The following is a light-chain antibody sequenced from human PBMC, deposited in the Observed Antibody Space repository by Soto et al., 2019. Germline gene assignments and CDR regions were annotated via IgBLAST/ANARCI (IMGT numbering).Light chain of an antibody. CDR2: GAS. CDR1: QSVSRY. V-gene: IGKV3-20*01. J-gene: IGKJ1*01. Sequence: IVLTHAPGTLSLSPWERATLSCWASQSVSRYLTWYQQKPGQGPRVLIYGASSRATGIPDRFSGSGCGTDFNLTINRLEPEDFAVYYCQQYGSSGTFGQGTKVDIK. CDR3: QQYGSSGT.